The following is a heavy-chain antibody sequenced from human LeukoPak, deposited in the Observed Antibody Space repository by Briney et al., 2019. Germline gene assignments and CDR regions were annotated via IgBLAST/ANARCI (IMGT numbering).Heavy chain of an antibody. CDR3: ARWVEYSSSSGLGY. Sequence: PSETLSLTCTVSGGSISSYYWSWIRQPPGKGLEWIGYIYYSGSTNYNPSLKSRVTISVDTSKNQFSLKLSSVTAADTALYYCARWVEYSSSSGLGYWGQRTLVTVSS. CDR1: GGSISSYY. D-gene: IGHD6-6*01. J-gene: IGHJ4*02. V-gene: IGHV4-59*01. CDR2: IYYSGST.